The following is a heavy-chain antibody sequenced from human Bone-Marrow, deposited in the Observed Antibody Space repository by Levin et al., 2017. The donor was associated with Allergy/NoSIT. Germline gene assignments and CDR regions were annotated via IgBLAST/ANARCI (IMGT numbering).Heavy chain of an antibody. J-gene: IGHJ6*02. CDR2: INSDERNI. V-gene: IGHV3-74*01. Sequence: SGGSLRLSCAASGFTFSRHWMHWVRQAPGKGLVWVSRINSDERNIGYADSVKGRFTTSRDNARNTVYLQMNSLRVEDTAVYYCARDRVKWDVLPTYSMDVWGQGTTVTVSS. CDR1: GFTFSRHW. CDR3: ARDRVKWDVLPTYSMDV. D-gene: IGHD1-26*01.